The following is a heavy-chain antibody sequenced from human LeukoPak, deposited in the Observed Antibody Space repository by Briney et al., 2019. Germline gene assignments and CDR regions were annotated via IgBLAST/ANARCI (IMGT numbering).Heavy chain of an antibody. CDR2: ISAYNGNT. CDR1: GYTFTSYG. J-gene: IGHJ6*03. V-gene: IGHV1-18*01. D-gene: IGHD3-9*01. CDR3: ARGHYDILTGQSDYYYYYMDV. Sequence: GASVKVSCKASGYTFTSYGISWVRQAPGQGLEWMGWISAYNGNTNYAQKLQGRVTMTTDTSTSTAYMELRSLRSGDTAVYYCARGHYDILTGQSDYYYYYMDVWGKGTTVTISS.